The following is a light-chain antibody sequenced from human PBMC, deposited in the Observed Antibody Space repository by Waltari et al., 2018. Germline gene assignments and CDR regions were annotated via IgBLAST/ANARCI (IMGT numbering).Light chain of an antibody. J-gene: IGLJ2*01. CDR2: KDI. CDR1: ILAKKY. Sequence: SLGQTAVITCSGDILAKKYGRWFQQKPGQAPVLFIYKDIERPSGIPDRFSGSSSGTTLTLTISGAQVEDEAAYYCYSAADNHRVLFGGGTKLTVL. V-gene: IGLV3-27*01. CDR3: YSAADNHRVL.